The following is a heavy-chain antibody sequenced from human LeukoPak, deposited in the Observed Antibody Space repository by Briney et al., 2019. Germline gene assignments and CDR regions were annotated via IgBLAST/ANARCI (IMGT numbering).Heavy chain of an antibody. Sequence: GGSLRLSCADSGFTFSSYAMSWVRQAPGKGLEWVSLISWDGGSTYYADSVKGRFTISRVNSKNSLYLQMNSLRTEDTALYYCAKGHTAVAGPTDALDIWGQGTMVTVSS. J-gene: IGHJ3*02. CDR1: GFTFSSYA. V-gene: IGHV3-43*02. D-gene: IGHD6-19*01. CDR2: ISWDGGST. CDR3: AKGHTAVAGPTDALDI.